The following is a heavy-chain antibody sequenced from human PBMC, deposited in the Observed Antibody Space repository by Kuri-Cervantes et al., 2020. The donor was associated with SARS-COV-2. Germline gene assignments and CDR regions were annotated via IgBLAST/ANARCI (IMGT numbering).Heavy chain of an antibody. CDR3: AQTLIAVAGYFDY. J-gene: IGHJ4*02. Sequence: GGSLRLSCAASGSTFSSYAMNWVRQAPGKGLEWVSAISGSGASTYYADSVKGRFTISRDNSKSTLYLQMNSLRAEDTAVYYCAQTLIAVAGYFDYWGQGTLVTVSS. V-gene: IGHV3-23*01. D-gene: IGHD6-19*01. CDR1: GSTFSSYA. CDR2: ISGSGAST.